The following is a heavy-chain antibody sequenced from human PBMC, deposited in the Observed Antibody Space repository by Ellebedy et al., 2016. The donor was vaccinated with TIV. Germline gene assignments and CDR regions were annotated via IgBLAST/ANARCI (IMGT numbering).Heavy chain of an antibody. CDR3: ARRQGDRGSLYFDD. V-gene: IGHV5-51*01. D-gene: IGHD1-26*01. CDR1: GYSFTSYW. Sequence: GESLKLSCKGSGYSFTSYWIGWVRHMPGKGLEWMGIIYPGYSDTSYSPSFQGQDTISADKSISTAYLQWNRLKASHTDMYYCARRQGDRGSLYFDDWGQGTLVTVSS. J-gene: IGHJ4*02. CDR2: IYPGYSDT.